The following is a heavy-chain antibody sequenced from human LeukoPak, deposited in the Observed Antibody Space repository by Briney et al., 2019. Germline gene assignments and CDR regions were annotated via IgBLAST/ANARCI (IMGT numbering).Heavy chain of an antibody. D-gene: IGHD5-18*01. CDR3: ARDRDVDTAIVVFDY. J-gene: IGHJ4*02. V-gene: IGHV3-33*01. Sequence: PGGSLRLSCAASGFTFSSYGMHWVRQAPCKGLEWVAVIWYDGSNKYYADSVKGRFTISRDNSKNTLYLQMNSLRAEDTAVYYCARDRDVDTAIVVFDYWGQGTLVTVSS. CDR1: GFTFSSYG. CDR2: IWYDGSNK.